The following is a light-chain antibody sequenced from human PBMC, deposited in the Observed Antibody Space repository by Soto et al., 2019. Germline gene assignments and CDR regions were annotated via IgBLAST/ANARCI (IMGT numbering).Light chain of an antibody. Sequence: AIRMTQSPSSFSASTGDRVTITCRASQGISSYLAWYQQKPGKAPKLLIYDASPLQSGVPSRFSGSGSGTDFTLTISCLQSEDFATYYCQQYYSYPLPFGPGTKVDIK. CDR2: DAS. V-gene: IGKV1-8*01. CDR3: QQYYSYPLP. CDR1: QGISSY. J-gene: IGKJ3*01.